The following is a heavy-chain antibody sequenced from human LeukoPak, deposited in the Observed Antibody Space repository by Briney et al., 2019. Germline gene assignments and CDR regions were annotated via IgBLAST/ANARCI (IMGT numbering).Heavy chain of an antibody. D-gene: IGHD3-9*01. J-gene: IGHJ4*02. CDR3: ARIESYHILYRPY. CDR1: GTSFSGYS. V-gene: IGHV4-34*01. CDR2: ITDSGGT. Sequence: SETLSLTCAVYGTSFSGYSWSWIRQSPGKGLEWIGEITDSGGTNYNPSFKSRLTISADTSKYQFSLKLASVTAADTAVYYCARIESYHILYRPYWGQGTLVTVSS.